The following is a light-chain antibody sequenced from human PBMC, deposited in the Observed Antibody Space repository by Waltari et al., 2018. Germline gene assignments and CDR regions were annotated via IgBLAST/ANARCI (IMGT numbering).Light chain of an antibody. CDR1: QSVLYSSNNKNY. V-gene: IGKV4-1*01. Sequence: DIVMTQSPDLLSVSLGERATINCKSSQSVLYSSNNKNYLAWYQQKPGQPPKLLMYWASTRESGVPDRFNGSGSGTDFTLTISSLQAEDVAVYFCQQYHSTPLTFGGGTKVEI. CDR3: QQYHSTPLT. CDR2: WAS. J-gene: IGKJ4*01.